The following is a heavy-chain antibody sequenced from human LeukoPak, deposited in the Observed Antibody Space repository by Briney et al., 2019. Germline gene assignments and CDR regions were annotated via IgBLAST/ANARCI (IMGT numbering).Heavy chain of an antibody. J-gene: IGHJ6*03. CDR3: ARGIGATNRYYYYYYYMDV. CDR1: GGSISSYY. Sequence: PSETLSLTCTVSGGSISSYYWSWIRQPAGKGLEWIGRIYTSGSTNYNPSLKSRVTISVDKSKNQFSLKLSSVTAADTAVYYCARGIGATNRYYYYYYYMDVWGKGTTVTVSS. CDR2: IYTSGST. V-gene: IGHV4-4*07. D-gene: IGHD1-26*01.